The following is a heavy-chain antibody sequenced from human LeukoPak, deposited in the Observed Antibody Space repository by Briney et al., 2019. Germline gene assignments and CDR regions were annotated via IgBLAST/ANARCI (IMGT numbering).Heavy chain of an antibody. V-gene: IGHV3-21*01. Sequence: GGSLRLSCAASGFTFNNYAMSWVRQAPGKGLEWVSSISSSSSYMKYADSVRGRFTISRDNAKNSLYLQMNSLRAEDTAVYYCASEDYYDSSAYYYRNFQHWGQGTLVTVSS. CDR3: ASEDYYDSSAYYYRNFQH. CDR2: ISSSSSYM. J-gene: IGHJ1*01. D-gene: IGHD3-22*01. CDR1: GFTFNNYA.